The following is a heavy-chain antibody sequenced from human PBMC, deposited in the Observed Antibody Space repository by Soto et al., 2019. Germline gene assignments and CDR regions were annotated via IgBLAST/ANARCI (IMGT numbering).Heavy chain of an antibody. CDR2: IYWDDDK. CDR1: GFSVNTSGVA. V-gene: IGHV2-5*02. J-gene: IGHJ4*02. D-gene: IGHD6-13*01. CDR3: VRAYTRVTGGDY. Sequence: QDTLKESGPTLVKPTQTLTLTCTLSGFSVNTSGVAVGWVRQPPGKTLEWLALIYWDDDKRYSPSLKRRLTITKDSSKNQVVLTMTNMDPVDTATYYCVRAYTRVTGGDYWGQGTLVTVSS.